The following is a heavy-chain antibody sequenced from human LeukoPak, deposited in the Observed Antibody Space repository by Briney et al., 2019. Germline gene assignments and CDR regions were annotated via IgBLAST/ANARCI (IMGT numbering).Heavy chain of an antibody. J-gene: IGHJ3*02. Sequence: GGSLRLSCAASGFTFSSYGMSWVRQAPGEGLVWVSTISGSSGSTYYADSVKGRFTISRDNAKNSLYLQMNSLRAEDTAVYYCAREASGSLRHDAFDIWGQGTMVTVSS. CDR3: AREASGSLRHDAFDI. D-gene: IGHD1-26*01. CDR1: GFTFSSYG. V-gene: IGHV3-21*01. CDR2: ISGSSGST.